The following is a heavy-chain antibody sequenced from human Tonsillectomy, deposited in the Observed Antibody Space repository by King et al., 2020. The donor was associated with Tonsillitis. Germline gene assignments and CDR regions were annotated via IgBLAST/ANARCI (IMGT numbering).Heavy chain of an antibody. Sequence: EVQLVESGGGLVQPGGSLRLSCAASGFTFSNYWMSWVRQAPGKGLEWVANINQDGTEKFYVDSVKGRFTISRDNAKNSLYLQMNSLRAEDTALYYYALITTWGQGTLVTVSS. V-gene: IGHV3-7*03. D-gene: IGHD1-1*01. CDR1: GFTFSNYW. CDR3: ALITT. J-gene: IGHJ4*02. CDR2: INQDGTEK.